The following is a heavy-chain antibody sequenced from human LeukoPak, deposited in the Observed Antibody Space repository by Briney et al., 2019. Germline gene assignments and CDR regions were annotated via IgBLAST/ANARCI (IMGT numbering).Heavy chain of an antibody. CDR1: GFTFDDYA. CDR2: ISWNSGSI. D-gene: IGHD4-17*01. Sequence: PGRSLRLSCAASGFTFDDYAMHWVRQAPGKGLEWVSGISWNSGSIGYADSVKGRFTISRDNAKNSLYLQMNSLRAEDTALYYCAKDTVTTSEAIDYWGQGTLVTVSS. J-gene: IGHJ4*02. CDR3: AKDTVTTSEAIDY. V-gene: IGHV3-9*01.